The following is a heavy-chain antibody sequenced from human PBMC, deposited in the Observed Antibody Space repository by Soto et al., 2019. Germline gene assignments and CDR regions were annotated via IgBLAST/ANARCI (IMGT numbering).Heavy chain of an antibody. CDR2: IKQDGSEK. Sequence: GGSLRLSCAASGFTFSSYWMSWVRQAPGKGLEWVANIKQDGSEKYYVDSVKGRFTISRDNAKNSLYLQMNSLRAEDTAVYYCARDCPLWFGELPLGYYMDVWGKGTTVTVSS. D-gene: IGHD3-10*01. CDR1: GFTFSSYW. J-gene: IGHJ6*03. CDR3: ARDCPLWFGELPLGYYMDV. V-gene: IGHV3-7*01.